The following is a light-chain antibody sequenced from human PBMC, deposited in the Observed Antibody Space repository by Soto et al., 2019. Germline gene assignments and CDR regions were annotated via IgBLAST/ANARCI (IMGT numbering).Light chain of an antibody. Sequence: QSVLTQSPSASASLGASVKLTCTLSSGHSNYAIAWHQQQSEKGPRYLMKLNSDGSHSKGDGIPDRFSGSSSGAERYLTSPSLQSEDEADYYCQTWGFGIVVFGGGTKLTVL. CDR1: SGHSNYA. V-gene: IGLV4-69*01. CDR2: LNSDGSH. CDR3: QTWGFGIVV. J-gene: IGLJ2*01.